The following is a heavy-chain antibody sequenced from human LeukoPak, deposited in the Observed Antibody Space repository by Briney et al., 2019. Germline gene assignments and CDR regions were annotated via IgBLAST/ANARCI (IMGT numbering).Heavy chain of an antibody. J-gene: IGHJ4*02. D-gene: IGHD4-17*01. CDR2: IIPIFGTA. CDR1: GCTFSSYG. CDR3: AREGDYGDYASDC. Sequence: SVKVSCKASGCTFSSYGISWVRQAPGQGLEWMGRIIPIFGTANYAQKFQGRLTITTDESTSTAYMELSSLGSEDTAVYYCAREGDYGDYASDCWGQGTLVTVSS. V-gene: IGHV1-69*05.